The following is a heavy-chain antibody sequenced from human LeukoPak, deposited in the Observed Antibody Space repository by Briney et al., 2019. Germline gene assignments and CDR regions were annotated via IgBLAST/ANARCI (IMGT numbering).Heavy chain of an antibody. D-gene: IGHD3-22*01. J-gene: IGHJ4*02. CDR2: IYYSGST. CDR1: GGSISSGDYY. Sequence: SETLSLTCTVSGGSISSGDYYWSWIRQPPGKGLEWIGYIYYSGSTYYNPSLKSRVTISVDTSKNQFSLKLNSVTAADTAVYYCARVSGDYYDSSGYRNFDYWGQGTLVTVSS. CDR3: ARVSGDYYDSSGYRNFDY. V-gene: IGHV4-30-4*01.